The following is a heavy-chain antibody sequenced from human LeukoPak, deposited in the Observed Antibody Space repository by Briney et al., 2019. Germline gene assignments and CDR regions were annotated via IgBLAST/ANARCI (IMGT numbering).Heavy chain of an antibody. J-gene: IGHJ4*02. CDR1: GFTSTKYA. D-gene: IGHD5-12*01. CDR2: LIGSSGST. Sequence: GGSLRLSCAASGFTSTKYAMNWIRQAPGKGLEWVPVLIGSSGSTDYADSVKGRFTMSRDISKNTLFLQMNSLRAEDTAIYYCAKGAYDYIEIAYFDSWGQGTLVTVSS. CDR3: AKGAYDYIEIAYFDS. V-gene: IGHV3-23*01.